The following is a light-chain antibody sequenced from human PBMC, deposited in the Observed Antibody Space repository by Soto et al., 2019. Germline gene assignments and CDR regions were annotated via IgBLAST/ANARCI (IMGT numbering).Light chain of an antibody. Sequence: DIQLTQSPSFLSTSVGDRVTITCRASQDISNYLAWYQQKPGKAPNLLIYAASTLQSGVPSRFSGGGSGTEFTLTISSLQPEDFATYYCQQVHSYPWTFGQGTKVEIK. V-gene: IGKV1-9*01. CDR2: AAS. CDR3: QQVHSYPWT. CDR1: QDISNY. J-gene: IGKJ1*01.